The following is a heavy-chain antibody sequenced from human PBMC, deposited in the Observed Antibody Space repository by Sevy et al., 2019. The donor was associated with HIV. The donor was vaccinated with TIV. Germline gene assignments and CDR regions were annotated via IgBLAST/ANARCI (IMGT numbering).Heavy chain of an antibody. CDR2: VYSGGST. J-gene: IGHJ6*03. Sequence: ETLSLTCTVSGDSISSNAFYWGWLRQPPGKGLEWIGSVYSGGSTYYNPSLKSRVTISVDTSKNQFSLKLSSVTAADTAVYYCARHLPDYFYYYYMDVWGKGTTVTVSS. V-gene: IGHV4-39*01. CDR1: GDSISSNAFY. CDR3: ARHLPDYFYYYYMDV.